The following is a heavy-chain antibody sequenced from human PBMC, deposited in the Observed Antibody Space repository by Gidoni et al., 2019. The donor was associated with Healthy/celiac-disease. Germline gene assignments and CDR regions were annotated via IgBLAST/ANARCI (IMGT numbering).Heavy chain of an antibody. D-gene: IGHD4-17*01. V-gene: IGHV4-39*01. CDR1: GGSISSSSYY. Sequence: QLQLQESGPGLVKPSETLSLTCTVSGGSISSSSYYWGCIRQPPGKGLEWIGSIYYSGSTYYNPSLKSRVTISVDTSKNQFSLKLSSVTAADTAVYYCARLDYGDQGAYWGQGTLVTVSS. CDR3: ARLDYGDQGAY. J-gene: IGHJ4*02. CDR2: IYYSGST.